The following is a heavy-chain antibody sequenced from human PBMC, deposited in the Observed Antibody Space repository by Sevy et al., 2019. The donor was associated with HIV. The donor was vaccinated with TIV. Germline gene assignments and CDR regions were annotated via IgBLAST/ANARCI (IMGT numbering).Heavy chain of an antibody. D-gene: IGHD2-8*01. Sequence: GGSLRLSCAASGFTFSKYSMSWVRQPPGKGLEWVSTLSFGCGEINYADSVKGRFTISRDNSKSSVYLQMNNLRREDTAVYYCAREGCTKPQDYWGQGTLVTVSS. CDR3: AREGCTKPQDY. CDR1: GFTFSKYS. V-gene: IGHV3-23*01. CDR2: LSFGCGEI. J-gene: IGHJ4*02.